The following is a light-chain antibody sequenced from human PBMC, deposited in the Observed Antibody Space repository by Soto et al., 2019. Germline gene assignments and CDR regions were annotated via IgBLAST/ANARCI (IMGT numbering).Light chain of an antibody. CDR3: ASYATGGAYV. V-gene: IGLV2-14*01. J-gene: IGLJ1*01. Sequence: QSALTQPASVSGSPGQSITLSCTGTSSDVGGYNAVSWYQQHPGKAPKLMIFGVNERPSGVSNRFSGSKSGNTASLTISGLQAEYEADYYCASYATGGAYVFGTATKLTVL. CDR1: SSDVGGYNA. CDR2: GVN.